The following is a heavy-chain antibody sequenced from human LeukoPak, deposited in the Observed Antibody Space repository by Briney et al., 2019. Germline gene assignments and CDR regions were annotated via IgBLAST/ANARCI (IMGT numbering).Heavy chain of an antibody. D-gene: IGHD3-10*01. CDR1: GYTFTSYD. Sequence: GASVKVSCKASGYTFTSYDINWVRQATGQGLEWMGWMNPNSGNTGYAQKFQGRVTMTRITSISTAYMELSSLRSEDTAVYYCARVKRVQGVHDAFDIWGQGTMVTVSS. CDR2: MNPNSGNT. J-gene: IGHJ3*02. V-gene: IGHV1-8*01. CDR3: ARVKRVQGVHDAFDI.